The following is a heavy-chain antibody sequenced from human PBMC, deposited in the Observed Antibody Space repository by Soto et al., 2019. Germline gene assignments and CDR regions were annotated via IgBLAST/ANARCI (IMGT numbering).Heavy chain of an antibody. CDR3: ERVNSSGWYSPFDY. CDR1: GGSISSSNW. D-gene: IGHD6-19*01. V-gene: IGHV4-4*02. Sequence: SETLSLTCAVSGGSISSSNWWSWVRQPPGKGLEWIGEIYHSGSTNYNPSLKSRVTISVDKSKNQFSLKLSSVTAADTAVYYCERVNSSGWYSPFDYWGQGTLVTVSS. J-gene: IGHJ4*02. CDR2: IYHSGST.